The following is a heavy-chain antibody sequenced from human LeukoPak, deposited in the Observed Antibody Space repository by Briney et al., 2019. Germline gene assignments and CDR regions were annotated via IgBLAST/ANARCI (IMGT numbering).Heavy chain of an antibody. D-gene: IGHD1-26*01. V-gene: IGHV3-30*02. CDR2: IRYDGSNK. CDR3: AKDRGGSYPAGRFDP. CDR1: GFTFSSYG. Sequence: GGSLRLSCAASGFTFSSYGMHWVRQAPGKGLEWVAFIRYDGSNKYYADSVKGRFTISRDNSKNTLYLQMNSLRAEDTAVYYCAKDRGGSYPAGRFDPWGQGTLVTVSS. J-gene: IGHJ5*02.